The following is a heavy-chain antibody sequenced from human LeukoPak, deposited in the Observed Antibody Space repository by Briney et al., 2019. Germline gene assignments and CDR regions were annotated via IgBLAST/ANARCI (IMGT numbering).Heavy chain of an antibody. V-gene: IGHV4-31*03. J-gene: IGHJ6*02. Sequence: SETLSLTCTVSGGSISSGGYYWSWIRQHPGKGLEWIGYIYYSGSTYYNPSLKSRVTISVDTSKNQFSLKLSSVTAADTAVYYCARDRGSGSDYYYGMDVWGQGTTVTVSS. CDR2: IYYSGST. CDR1: GGSISSGGYY. D-gene: IGHD3-10*01. CDR3: ARDRGSGSDYYYGMDV.